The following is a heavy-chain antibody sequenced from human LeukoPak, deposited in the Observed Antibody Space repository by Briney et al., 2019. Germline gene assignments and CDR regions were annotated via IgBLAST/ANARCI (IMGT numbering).Heavy chain of an antibody. D-gene: IGHD5-24*01. CDR1: GVSFSGYY. J-gene: IGHJ4*02. V-gene: IGHV4-34*01. CDR3: ARRDGYNYYY. CDR2: INHSGST. Sequence: PSETLSLTCAVYGVSFSGYYWSWIRQPPGKGLEWIGEINHSGSTNYNPSLKSRVTISVDTSKNQFSLKLSSVTAADTAVYYCARRDGYNYYYWGQGTLVTVSS.